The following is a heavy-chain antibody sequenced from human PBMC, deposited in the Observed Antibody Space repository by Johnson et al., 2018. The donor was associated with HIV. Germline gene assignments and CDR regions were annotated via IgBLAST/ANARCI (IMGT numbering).Heavy chain of an antibody. CDR3: AKGIAAAGTGAFDI. CDR2: ISSDGITN. Sequence: LVESGGGVVQPGRSLRLSCAASGFTFNYYNIPWVRQAPGKGLAWVAMISSDGITNHYADSVKARLILSIDNSKNSLYHQMHSLKVEDTAIYYCAKGIAAAGTGAFDIWGQGTMVTVSS. D-gene: IGHD6-13*01. V-gene: IGHV3-30*14. J-gene: IGHJ3*02. CDR1: GFTFNYYN.